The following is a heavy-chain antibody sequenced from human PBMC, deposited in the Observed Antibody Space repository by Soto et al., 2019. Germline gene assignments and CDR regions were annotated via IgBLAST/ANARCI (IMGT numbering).Heavy chain of an antibody. D-gene: IGHD5-18*01. J-gene: IGHJ6*03. CDR1: GYTFTSYS. CDR2: ISADNDKR. V-gene: IGHV1-18*01. CDR3: GRVVTGYYYMDV. Sequence: ASVKVSCKASGYTFTSYSFSWVRQAPGQGPEWMGWISADNDKRNYAQKFQGRVTMTTDTSTSTAYMELGSLRSDDTAVYYCGRVVTGYYYMDVWGRGTTVTAP.